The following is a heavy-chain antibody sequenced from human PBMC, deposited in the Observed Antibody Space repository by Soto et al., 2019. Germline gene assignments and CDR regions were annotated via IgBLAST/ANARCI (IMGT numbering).Heavy chain of an antibody. J-gene: IGHJ6*02. V-gene: IGHV1-3*01. CDR3: ARVAYKTEAYYYYYGMDV. D-gene: IGHD1-1*01. Sequence: ASVKVSCKASGYTFTSYAMHWVRQAPGQRLEWMGWINAGNGNTKYSQKFQGRVTVTRDTSTSTVYMEMSSLRSEDTAVYYCARVAYKTEAYYYYYGMDVWGQGTTVTVSS. CDR1: GYTFTSYA. CDR2: INAGNGNT.